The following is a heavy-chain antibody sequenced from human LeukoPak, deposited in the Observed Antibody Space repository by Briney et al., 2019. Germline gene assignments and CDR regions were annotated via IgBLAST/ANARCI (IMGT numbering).Heavy chain of an antibody. CDR2: IYYSGST. D-gene: IGHD3-10*01. V-gene: IGHV4-59*01. Sequence: KPSETLSLTCTVSGGSISSDYWSWIRQPPGKGLEWIGDIYYSGSTNYNPSLKCRVTISVDTSKNQFSLKLSSVTAADTAVYYCARVRLHGSGRKRPVGLHFDYWGQGTLVTVSS. CDR3: ARVRLHGSGRKRPVGLHFDY. CDR1: GGSISSDY. J-gene: IGHJ4*02.